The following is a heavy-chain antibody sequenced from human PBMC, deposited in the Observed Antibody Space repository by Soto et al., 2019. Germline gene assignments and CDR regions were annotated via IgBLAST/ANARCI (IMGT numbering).Heavy chain of an antibody. CDR1: GGSFSGYY. CDR2: INHSGST. Sequence: PSETLSLTCAVYGGSFSGYYWSWIRQPPGKGLEWIGEINHSGSTNYNPSLKSRVTISVDTSKNQFSLKLSSVTAADTAVYYCAGLRSRITMVRGVINYGMDVWGQGTTVT. CDR3: AGLRSRITMVRGVINYGMDV. D-gene: IGHD3-10*01. J-gene: IGHJ6*02. V-gene: IGHV4-34*01.